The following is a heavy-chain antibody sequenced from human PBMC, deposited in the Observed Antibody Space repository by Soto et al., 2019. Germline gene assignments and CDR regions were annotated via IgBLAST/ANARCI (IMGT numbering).Heavy chain of an antibody. Sequence: GGSLRLSCAASGFTFSSYWMSWVRQAPGKGLGWVANIKQDGSEKYYVDSVKGRFTISRDNAKNSLYLQMNSLRAEDTAVYYCAREGRKLRYFDWLPWGEYYYYYYYMDVWGKGTTVTVSS. CDR2: IKQDGSEK. CDR3: AREGRKLRYFDWLPWGEYYYYYYYMDV. CDR1: GFTFSSYW. J-gene: IGHJ6*03. D-gene: IGHD3-9*01. V-gene: IGHV3-7*01.